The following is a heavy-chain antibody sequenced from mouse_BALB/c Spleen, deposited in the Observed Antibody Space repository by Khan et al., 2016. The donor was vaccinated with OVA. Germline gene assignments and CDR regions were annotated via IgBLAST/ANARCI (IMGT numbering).Heavy chain of an antibody. D-gene: IGHD1-1*01. CDR3: APVRSYYVSFVY. V-gene: IGHV1S136*01. CDR2: FYPFNDAT. CDR1: GYTFTSYV. Sequence: VQLQQSGPEVVKPGASVKMSCKASGYTFTSYVMHWVNRKLGQGLEGIGYFYPFNDATKFNENFNGKATLTSDKSSSTAYMELSCLTSEDSAVYYGAPVRSYYVSFVYWGQGTLVTVSA. J-gene: IGHJ3*01.